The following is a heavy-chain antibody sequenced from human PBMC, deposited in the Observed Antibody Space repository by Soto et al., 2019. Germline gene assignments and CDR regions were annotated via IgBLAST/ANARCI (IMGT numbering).Heavy chain of an antibody. J-gene: IGHJ3*02. CDR2: IGSRTSDI. CDR1: GFTLSRHT. CDR3: VRDYYDTSGYPNTFDM. V-gene: IGHV3-21*01. D-gene: IGHD3-22*01. Sequence: GGSLRLSCAASGFTLSRHTMNWVRQAPGKGLEWVSFIGSRTSDIYYADSVKGRFTISRDNAKNSLYLDLTRLRAEDTAVYFCVRDYYDTSGYPNTFDMWGQGAMVTVSS.